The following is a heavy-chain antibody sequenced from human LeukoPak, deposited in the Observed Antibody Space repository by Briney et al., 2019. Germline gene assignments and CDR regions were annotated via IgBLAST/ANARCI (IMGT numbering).Heavy chain of an antibody. J-gene: IGHJ6*03. D-gene: IGHD6-13*01. CDR3: ARRPGYSSSWYDYYYMDV. V-gene: IGHV4-39*07. CDR2: VYYSGTT. Sequence: SETLSLTCTVSGGSISSSSYYWGWIRQPPGKGLEWIGSVYYSGTTYYNASLQSRVTVSIDTSKNQFSLKLSSVTAADTAVYYCARRPGYSSSWYDYYYMDVWGKGTTVTVSS. CDR1: GGSISSSSYY.